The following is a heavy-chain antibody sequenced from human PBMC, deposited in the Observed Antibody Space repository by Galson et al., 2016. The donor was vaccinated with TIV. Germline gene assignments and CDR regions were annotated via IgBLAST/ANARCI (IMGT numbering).Heavy chain of an antibody. Sequence: VKVSCKVSGYTFTDYYMHWMQQTPGKGFEWMGHIDPEDGQTKYAARFQGRITMTADTYTDTAYLELSSLRSEDTAIYYCTTVRLRGSGGMYVWGQGTTVIVSS. CDR2: IDPEDGQT. CDR3: TTVRLRGSGGMYV. J-gene: IGHJ6*02. V-gene: IGHV1-69-2*01. CDR1: GYTFTDYY. D-gene: IGHD2-8*01.